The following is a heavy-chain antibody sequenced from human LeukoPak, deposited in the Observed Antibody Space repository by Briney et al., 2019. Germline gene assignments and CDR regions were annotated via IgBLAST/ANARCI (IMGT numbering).Heavy chain of an antibody. CDR2: IHYSGST. D-gene: IGHD1-26*01. CDR1: GGSIRSYY. Sequence: SSETLSLTCTVPGGSIRSYYWSWIRQPPGKGLKWIGYIHYSGSTNYNPALKSRVIILIDTSRNQFSLKLSSVTAADTAVYYCARHVGGSGGFKGLFDYWGEGTLVTVSS. CDR3: ARHVGGSGGFKGLFDY. J-gene: IGHJ4*02. V-gene: IGHV4-59*08.